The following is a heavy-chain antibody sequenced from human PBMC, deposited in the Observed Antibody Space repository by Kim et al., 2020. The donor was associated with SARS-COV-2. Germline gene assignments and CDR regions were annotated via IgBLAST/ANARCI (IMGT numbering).Heavy chain of an antibody. J-gene: IGHJ4*02. CDR2: IIPILGIA. CDR1: GGTFSSYA. D-gene: IGHD6-19*01. CDR3: AREGAGTGMGY. V-gene: IGHV1-69*04. Sequence: SVKVSCKASGGTFSSYAISWVRQAPGQGLEWMGRIIPILGIANYAQKFQGRVTITADKSTNTAYMELSSLRSEDTAVYYCAREGAGTGMGYWGQGTLVT.